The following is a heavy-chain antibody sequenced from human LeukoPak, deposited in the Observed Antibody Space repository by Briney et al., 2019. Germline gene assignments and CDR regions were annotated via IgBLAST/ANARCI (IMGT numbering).Heavy chain of an antibody. CDR2: ISYDGSNK. CDR1: GSTFSSYS. V-gene: IGHV3-30*03. Sequence: GGSLRLSCAASGSTFSSYSMNWVRQAPGKGLEWVAVISYDGSNKYYADSVKGRFTISRDNSKNTLYLQMNSLRAEDTAVYYCARDSSGYYTGYFDYWGQGTLVTVSS. D-gene: IGHD3-3*01. J-gene: IGHJ4*02. CDR3: ARDSSGYYTGYFDY.